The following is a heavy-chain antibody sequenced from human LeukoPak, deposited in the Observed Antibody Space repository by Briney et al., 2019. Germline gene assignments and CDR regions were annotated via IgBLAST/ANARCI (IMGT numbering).Heavy chain of an antibody. CDR2: IFPGDSDT. Sequence: SGESLKISCKGSGYSFTNYWIGWVRQMPGKGLEWMGTIFPGDSDTRYNPSFQGQVTISVDKSISTAYLQWSSLKASDTAMYYCAGAVLRGLNMYYFDYWGQGTLVTVSS. D-gene: IGHD3-10*01. CDR3: AGAVLRGLNMYYFDY. V-gene: IGHV5-51*01. CDR1: GYSFTNYW. J-gene: IGHJ4*02.